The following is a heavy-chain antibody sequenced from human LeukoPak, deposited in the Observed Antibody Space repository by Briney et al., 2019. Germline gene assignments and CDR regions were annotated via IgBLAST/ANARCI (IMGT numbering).Heavy chain of an antibody. CDR3: ARALAYSSGWYYLDY. Sequence: KPSETLSLTCAVYGGSFSGYYWSWIRQPPGKGLEWIGEINHSGSTNYNPSLKSRGTISVDTSKNQFSLKLSSVTAADTAVYYCARALAYSSGWYYLDYWGQGTLVTVSS. J-gene: IGHJ4*02. V-gene: IGHV4-34*01. CDR1: GGSFSGYY. CDR2: INHSGST. D-gene: IGHD6-19*01.